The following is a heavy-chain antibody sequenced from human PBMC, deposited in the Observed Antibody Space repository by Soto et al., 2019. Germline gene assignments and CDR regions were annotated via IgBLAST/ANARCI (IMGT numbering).Heavy chain of an antibody. CDR1: GGTFSIYA. D-gene: IGHD3-3*01. Sequence: SVKVSCRASGGTFSIYAISCVLQSPGQGLEWMGGIIPIFGTANYAQKFQGRVTITADKSTSTAYMELSSLRSEDTAVYYCARDKDFWSGLIDYWGQGTLVTVSS. CDR2: IIPIFGTA. CDR3: ARDKDFWSGLIDY. J-gene: IGHJ4*02. V-gene: IGHV1-69*06.